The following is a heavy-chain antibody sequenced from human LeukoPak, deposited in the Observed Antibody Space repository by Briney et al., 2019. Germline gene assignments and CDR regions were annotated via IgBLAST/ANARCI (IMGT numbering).Heavy chain of an antibody. Sequence: GGSLRLSCAASGFTFTSYSMNWVRQAPGKGLEWVSTISGGGGSTYYADSVKGRFTISRDNSKNTLYLLMNSLIPEGTAVYYCAREVVSTPSYFDSWGQGTLVTVSS. J-gene: IGHJ4*02. V-gene: IGHV3-23*01. CDR1: GFTFTSYS. CDR2: ISGGGGST. D-gene: IGHD2-15*01. CDR3: AREVVSTPSYFDS.